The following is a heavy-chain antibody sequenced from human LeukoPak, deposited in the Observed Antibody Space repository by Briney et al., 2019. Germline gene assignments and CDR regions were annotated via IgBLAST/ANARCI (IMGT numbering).Heavy chain of an antibody. CDR1: GFTFSDYY. CDR2: ISSSGSTI. Sequence: WGSLRLSCAASGFTFSDYYMSWIRQAPGKGLEWVSYISSSGSTIYYADSVKGRLTIYRDNDKNSLYLQMNSLRAEDTAVYYCARDDYGDYGTTWGQGTLVTVSS. V-gene: IGHV3-11*01. J-gene: IGHJ5*02. CDR3: ARDDYGDYGTT. D-gene: IGHD4-17*01.